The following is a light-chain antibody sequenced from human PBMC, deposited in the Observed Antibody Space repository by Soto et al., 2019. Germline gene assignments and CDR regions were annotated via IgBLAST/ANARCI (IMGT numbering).Light chain of an antibody. CDR2: SAS. CDR3: QKYNNAPRT. Sequence: DIQMTQSPSSLSASVGDTVTITCRASQGISTYLAWYQQKPGQDPNLLIYSASSLQSGVPSRFSGSGSGTDFPLTISSLRPEDVATYYCQKYNNAPRTFGQGTKVEI. V-gene: IGKV1-27*01. J-gene: IGKJ1*01. CDR1: QGISTY.